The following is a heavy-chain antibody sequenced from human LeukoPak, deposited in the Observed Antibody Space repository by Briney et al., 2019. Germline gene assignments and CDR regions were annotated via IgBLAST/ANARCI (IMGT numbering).Heavy chain of an antibody. D-gene: IGHD4-17*01. V-gene: IGHV4-34*01. Sequence: SETLSLTCAVYGGSFSGYYWSWIRQPPGKGLEWIGEINHSGSTNYNPSLKSRVTISVDTSKNQFSLKLSSVTAADTAVYYCARAGGFITVTPDYWGQGTLVTVSS. CDR3: ARAGGFITVTPDY. J-gene: IGHJ4*02. CDR2: INHSGST. CDR1: GGSFSGYY.